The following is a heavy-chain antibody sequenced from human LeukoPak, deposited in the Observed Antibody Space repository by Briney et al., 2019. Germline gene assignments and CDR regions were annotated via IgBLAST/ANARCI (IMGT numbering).Heavy chain of an antibody. CDR2: ISNSGDST. Sequence: GGSLRLSCAASGFTFSSHVMSWVRQAPGKGLEWVSAISNSGDSTFYADSVKGRLTISRDNSKSTLYLQMNSLRAEDTAVYYCASTGYGVRDYWGQGTLVTVSS. V-gene: IGHV3-23*01. D-gene: IGHD4-17*01. CDR1: GFTFSSHV. CDR3: ASTGYGVRDY. J-gene: IGHJ4*02.